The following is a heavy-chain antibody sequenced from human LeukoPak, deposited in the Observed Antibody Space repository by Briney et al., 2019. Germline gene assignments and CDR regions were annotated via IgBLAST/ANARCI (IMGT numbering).Heavy chain of an antibody. J-gene: IGHJ4*02. Sequence: ASVKVSCKASGYTFTAYYIHWVRQAPGQGLEWMAWINPNSGDTNYAQKFLGRVTVTSDTSISTAYMELRRLTSDDTAVYYCARDLTRLDVDDYWGQGTLVTVSS. CDR1: GYTFTAYY. D-gene: IGHD4-11*01. CDR2: INPNSGDT. V-gene: IGHV1-2*02. CDR3: ARDLTRLDVDDY.